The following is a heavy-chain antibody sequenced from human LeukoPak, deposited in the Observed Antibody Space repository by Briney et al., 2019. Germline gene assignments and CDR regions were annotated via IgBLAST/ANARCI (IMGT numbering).Heavy chain of an antibody. CDR1: GFTFSSYG. CDR3: AKAPPYKKYFDY. CDR2: ISNSGDAT. Sequence: GGSLRLSCAASGFTFSSYGMHWVRQAPGKGLEWVSTISNSGDATYYADSVKGRFTISRDNSKNTLYLQMNSLRAEGTAVYYCAKAPPYKKYFDYWGQGTLVTVSS. D-gene: IGHD1-1*01. V-gene: IGHV3-23*01. J-gene: IGHJ4*02.